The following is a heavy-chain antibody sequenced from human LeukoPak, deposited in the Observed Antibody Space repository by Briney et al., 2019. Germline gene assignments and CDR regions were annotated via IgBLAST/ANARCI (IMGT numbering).Heavy chain of an antibody. Sequence: GGSLRLSCAGSGLIVTSNYMSWVRQAPGKGLEWVSAISGSASSTYYADSVKGRFTISRDNSKNTLYLQMNSLRADDTAVYYCAMKAVPRPRLYDAFDFWGQGTVVTVSS. D-gene: IGHD2-2*02. CDR3: AMKAVPRPRLYDAFDF. J-gene: IGHJ3*01. CDR1: GLIVTSNY. V-gene: IGHV3-23*01. CDR2: ISGSASST.